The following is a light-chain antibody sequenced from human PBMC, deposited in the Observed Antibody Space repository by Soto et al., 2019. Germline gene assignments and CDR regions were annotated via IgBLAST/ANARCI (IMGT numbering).Light chain of an antibody. CDR1: SSDVGGYNY. Sequence: QSALIQPASVSGSPGQSITISCTGTSSDVGGYNYVSWYQQHPGKAPKLMIYEVNNRPSGVSNRFSGSKSGNTASLTISGLQAEDEADYYCTSYTSSNTPVFGGGTKVTVL. V-gene: IGLV2-14*01. CDR3: TSYTSSNTPV. J-gene: IGLJ3*02. CDR2: EVN.